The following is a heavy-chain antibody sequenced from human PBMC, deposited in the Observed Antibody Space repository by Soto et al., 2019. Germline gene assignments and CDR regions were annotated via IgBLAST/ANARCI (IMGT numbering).Heavy chain of an antibody. CDR3: ARESEDLTSNFDY. J-gene: IGHJ4*02. CDR1: GFTFSRYS. CDR2: ISSTTNYI. Sequence: PGGSLRLSCAASGFTFSRYSMNWVRQAPGKGFEWVSSISSTTNYIYYADSMKGRFTVSRDNAKNSVYLDMNSLSAEDTAVYYCARESEDLTSNFDYWGQGTLVTVSS. V-gene: IGHV3-21*01.